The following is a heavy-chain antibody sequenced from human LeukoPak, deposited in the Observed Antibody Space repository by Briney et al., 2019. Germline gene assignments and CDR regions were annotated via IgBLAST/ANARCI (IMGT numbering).Heavy chain of an antibody. V-gene: IGHV4-34*01. CDR3: ARFGRKYYYDSSGYPLSYWYFDL. D-gene: IGHD3-22*01. CDR2: INHSGRT. J-gene: IGHJ2*01. Sequence: PSETLSLTCAVYGGSFSGYYWSWIRQPPGKGLEWIGEINHSGRTNYNPSLKSRVTISVDTSKNQFSLKLSSVTAADTAVYYCARFGRKYYYDSSGYPLSYWYFDLWGRGTLVTVSS. CDR1: GGSFSGYY.